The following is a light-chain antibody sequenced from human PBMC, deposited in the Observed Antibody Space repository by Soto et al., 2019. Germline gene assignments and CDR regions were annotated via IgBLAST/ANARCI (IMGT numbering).Light chain of an antibody. J-gene: IGKJ1*01. CDR3: QHYNSYSGA. CDR2: KAS. CDR1: QSISSY. Sequence: DIHMAQSPSSLSASFGDRVTIPFQASQSISSYLNWYQQKLGKAPKLLIYKASTLKSGVPSRFSGSGSGTEFTLTISSLQPDDFATYYCQHYNSYSGAFGRGTKVDI. V-gene: IGKV1-5*03.